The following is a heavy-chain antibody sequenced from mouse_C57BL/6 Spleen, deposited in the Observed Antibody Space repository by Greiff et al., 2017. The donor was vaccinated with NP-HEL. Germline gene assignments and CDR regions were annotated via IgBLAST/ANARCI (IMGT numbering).Heavy chain of an antibody. CDR3: ARWAGYYGNFYAMDY. CDR1: GYSITSDY. D-gene: IGHD2-1*01. V-gene: IGHV3-8*01. CDR2: ISYSGST. Sequence: VQLQQSGPGLAKPSQPLSLTCSVTGYSITSDYWNWIRKFPGNKLEYMGYISYSGSTYYNPSLKSRISITRDTSKNQDYLQLNSVTTEDTATYYCARWAGYYGNFYAMDYWGQGTSVTVSS. J-gene: IGHJ4*01.